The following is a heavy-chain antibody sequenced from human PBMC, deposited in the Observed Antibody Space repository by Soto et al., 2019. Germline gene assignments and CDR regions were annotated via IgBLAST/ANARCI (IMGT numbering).Heavy chain of an antibody. CDR1: GYTFTSYG. D-gene: IGHD1-26*01. J-gene: IGHJ6*02. Sequence: ASVKVSCKASGYTFTSYGISWVRQAPGQGLEWMGWISAYNGNTNYAQKLQGRVTMTTDTSTSTAYMELRSLRSDDTAVYYCARYPQPQKWELLVSMNYYYYYGMDVWGQGTTVTVSS. V-gene: IGHV1-18*01. CDR3: ARYPQPQKWELLVSMNYYYYYGMDV. CDR2: ISAYNGNT.